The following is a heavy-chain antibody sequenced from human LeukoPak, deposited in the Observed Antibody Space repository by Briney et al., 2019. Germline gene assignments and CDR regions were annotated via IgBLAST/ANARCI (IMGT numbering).Heavy chain of an antibody. Sequence: SETLSLTCTVSGGSISSSSYYWGWIRQPPGTGLEWIGSIYYSGSTYYNPSLKSRVTISVDTSKNQFSLKLSSVTAADTAVYYCARVPVGSGYCSGGSCYRDAFDIWGQGTMVTVSS. CDR2: IYYSGST. J-gene: IGHJ3*02. CDR1: GGSISSSSYY. D-gene: IGHD2-15*01. CDR3: ARVPVGSGYCSGGSCYRDAFDI. V-gene: IGHV4-39*07.